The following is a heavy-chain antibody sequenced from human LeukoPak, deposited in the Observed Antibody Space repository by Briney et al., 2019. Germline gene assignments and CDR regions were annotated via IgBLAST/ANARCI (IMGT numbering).Heavy chain of an antibody. J-gene: IGHJ6*03. Sequence: SETLSLTCTVSGGSISSYYWSWIRQPPGKGLEWIGYIYYSGSTNYNPSLKSRVTISVDTSKNQFSLKLSSVTAADTAVYYCARAPQSYYYMDVWGKGTTVTVS. CDR1: GGSISSYY. V-gene: IGHV4-59*01. CDR2: IYYSGST. CDR3: ARAPQSYYYMDV.